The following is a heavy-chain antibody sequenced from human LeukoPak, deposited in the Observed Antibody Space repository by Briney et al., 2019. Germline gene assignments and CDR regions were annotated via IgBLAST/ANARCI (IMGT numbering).Heavy chain of an antibody. CDR3: AKEYLEWLFIYYGMDV. Sequence: PGGSLRLSCAASGYTFSGYGMHWVRQAPGKGLEWVAVIAYDGSNKYYADSVKGRFTISRDNSKNTLYLQMNSLRAEDTAVYYCAKEYLEWLFIYYGMDVWGQGTTVTVSS. V-gene: IGHV3-30*18. CDR1: GYTFSGYG. D-gene: IGHD3-3*01. CDR2: IAYDGSNK. J-gene: IGHJ6*02.